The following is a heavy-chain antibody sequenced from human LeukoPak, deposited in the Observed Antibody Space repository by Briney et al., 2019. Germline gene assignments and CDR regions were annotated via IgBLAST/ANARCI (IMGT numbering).Heavy chain of an antibody. CDR2: IYYSGST. CDR3: ARLGGIVDV. D-gene: IGHD1-26*01. CDR1: GGSISSSSYY. J-gene: IGHJ6*02. V-gene: IGHV4-39*07. Sequence: SETLSLTCTVSGGSISSSSYYWGWIRQPPGRGLEWIGSIYYSGSTYYNPSLKSRVTISVDTSKNQFSLKLSSVTAADTAVYYCARLGGIVDVWGLGITVIVSS.